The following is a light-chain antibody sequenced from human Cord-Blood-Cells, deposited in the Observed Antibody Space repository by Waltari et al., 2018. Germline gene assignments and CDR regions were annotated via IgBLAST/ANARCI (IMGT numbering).Light chain of an antibody. J-gene: IGLJ3*02. CDR1: SSDVGGYNY. Sequence: QSALTQPASVSGSPGQSITIPCTGTSSDVGGYNYVSWYQQHPGKAPNLMIYDVSNRPSVVSNRFSGAKADNTASLTSSGLQAEDEADYYCSSYTSSSTWVFGGGTKLTVL. CDR2: DVS. CDR3: SSYTSSSTWV. V-gene: IGLV2-14*03.